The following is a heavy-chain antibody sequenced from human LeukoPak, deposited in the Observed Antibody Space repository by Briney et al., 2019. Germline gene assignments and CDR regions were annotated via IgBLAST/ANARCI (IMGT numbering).Heavy chain of an antibody. CDR1: GFTFSSYG. V-gene: IGHV3-30*02. Sequence: GGSLRLSCAASGFTFSSYGMHWVRQAPGKGLEWVAFIRYDGSNKYYADSVKGRFTISRDNSKNTLYLQMNSLRAEDTAVYCCAKDNSPQWLVRYFDYWGQGTLVTVSS. CDR3: AKDNSPQWLVRYFDY. D-gene: IGHD6-19*01. J-gene: IGHJ4*02. CDR2: IRYDGSNK.